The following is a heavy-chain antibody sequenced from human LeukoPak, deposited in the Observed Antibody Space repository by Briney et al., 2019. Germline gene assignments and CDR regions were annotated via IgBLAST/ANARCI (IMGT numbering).Heavy chain of an antibody. CDR2: ISGSGGST. D-gene: IGHD4-11*01. CDR1: GFTFSSYA. V-gene: IGHV3-23*01. Sequence: GGSLRLSCAASGFTFSSYAMSWVRQAPGKGLEWVSAISGSGGSTYYADSVKGRFTISRDNSKNTLYLQMNSLRAEDTAVYYCAKTGYSNYAKSIDYWGQGTLVTVSS. J-gene: IGHJ4*02. CDR3: AKTGYSNYAKSIDY.